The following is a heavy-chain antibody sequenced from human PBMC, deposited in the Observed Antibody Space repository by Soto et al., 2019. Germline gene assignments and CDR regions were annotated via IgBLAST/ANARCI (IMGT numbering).Heavy chain of an antibody. CDR1: GGPISSYY. CDR3: ARSHSDYDLSRFDP. V-gene: IGHV4-59*01. Sequence: SETLSLTCTVSGGPISSYYWSWSRQPPGKGLEWIGYIYYSGTTNYNASLKSRVTISVDTSKNQFSLKLNSVTAADTAVYYCARSHSDYDLSRFDPWGQGTLVTVSS. CDR2: IYYSGTT. D-gene: IGHD3-3*01. J-gene: IGHJ5*02.